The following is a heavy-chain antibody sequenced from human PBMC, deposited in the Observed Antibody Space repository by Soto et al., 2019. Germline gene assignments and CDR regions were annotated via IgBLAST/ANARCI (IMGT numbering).Heavy chain of an antibody. D-gene: IGHD3-22*01. J-gene: IGHJ3*02. V-gene: IGHV3-30*18. CDR2: ISYDESNK. CDR3: AKDLSPGIVGVISDAFDI. CDR1: GFTFSSYG. Sequence: GGSLRLSCAASGFTFSSYGMHWVRQAPGKGLEWVAVISYDESNKYYADSVKGRFTISRDKSKNTLYLQMNSLRGEDTAVYYCAKDLSPGIVGVISDAFDIWGQGTMVTVSS.